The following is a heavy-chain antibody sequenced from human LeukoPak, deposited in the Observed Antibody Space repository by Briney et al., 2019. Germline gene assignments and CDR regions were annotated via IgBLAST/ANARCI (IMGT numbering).Heavy chain of an antibody. D-gene: IGHD3-22*01. Sequence: PSETLSLTCTVSGGSISSYYWSWIRQPPGKGLEWIGYIYYSGSTNYNPSLKSRVTISVDTSKNQFSLKLSSVTAADTAVYYCARGPVVTSDYYNAFDIWGQGTMVTVSS. J-gene: IGHJ3*02. CDR3: ARGPVVTSDYYNAFDI. V-gene: IGHV4-59*01. CDR2: IYYSGST. CDR1: GGSISSYY.